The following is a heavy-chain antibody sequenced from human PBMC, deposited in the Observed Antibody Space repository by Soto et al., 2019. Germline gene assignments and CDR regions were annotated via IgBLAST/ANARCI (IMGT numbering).Heavy chain of an antibody. V-gene: IGHV1-46*02. Sequence: ASVKVSCKASGNTFNTYNMHWVRQAPGQGLEWMALSNPSGGGTSYAQKFQGRITMTRDTSTSTVYMELSSLRSDDTAVYYCARELSYRRSRLWFDPWGQGTLVTVSS. CDR2: SNPSGGGT. CDR3: ARELSYRRSRLWFDP. D-gene: IGHD5-12*01. CDR1: GNTFNTYN. J-gene: IGHJ5*02.